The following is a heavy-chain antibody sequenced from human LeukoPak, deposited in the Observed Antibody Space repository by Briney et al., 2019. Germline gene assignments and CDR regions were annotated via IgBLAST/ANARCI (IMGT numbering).Heavy chain of an antibody. D-gene: IGHD3-22*01. J-gene: IGHJ4*02. V-gene: IGHV3-33*06. CDR3: AKDQNSGYDFDY. CDR2: IWYDGNNK. CDR1: GFTFSSYG. Sequence: GGSLRLSCAASGFTFSSYGMHWVRQAPGKGLEWVAVIWYDGNNKNYADSVKGRFTISRDNSKNTLYLQMNSLRAADTAVYYCAKDQNSGYDFDYWGQGTLVTVSS.